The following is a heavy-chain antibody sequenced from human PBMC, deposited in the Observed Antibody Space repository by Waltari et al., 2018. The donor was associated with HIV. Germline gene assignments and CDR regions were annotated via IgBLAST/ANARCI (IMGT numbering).Heavy chain of an antibody. CDR2: IKQDGSEK. V-gene: IGHV3-7*01. Sequence: EVQLVASGGGLVQPGGSLRLSCAASGFTVSSYWMSWVRQATGKGLEWVANIKQDGSEKYYGDSMKGRFTISRDNAKNSLYLQINSLRAEDTAVYYCAGRSPARRLNWFDPWGQGTLVIVSS. CDR1: GFTVSSYW. J-gene: IGHJ5*02. CDR3: AGRSPARRLNWFDP. D-gene: IGHD2-8*01.